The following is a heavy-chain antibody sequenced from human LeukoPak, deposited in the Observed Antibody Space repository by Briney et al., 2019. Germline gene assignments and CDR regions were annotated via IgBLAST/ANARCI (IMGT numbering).Heavy chain of an antibody. CDR1: GFTFSSFS. V-gene: IGHV3-48*04. CDR3: ARVIGSYGDSAY. CDR2: TTSSGTST. D-gene: IGHD4-17*01. J-gene: IGHJ4*02. Sequence: GGSLRLSCAASGFTFSSFSMNWVRQAPGKGLERISYTTSSGTSTYYADSVKGRFAISRDNAKNSLYLQMNSLRAEDTAVYYCARVIGSYGDSAYWGQGTLVTVSS.